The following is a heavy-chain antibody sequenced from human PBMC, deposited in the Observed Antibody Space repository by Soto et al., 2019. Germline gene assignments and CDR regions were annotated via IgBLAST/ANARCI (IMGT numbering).Heavy chain of an antibody. Sequence: QVQLQQWGAGLLKPSETLSLTCAVYGGSFSGYYWSWIRQPPGKGLEWIGEINHSGSTNYNPSLKSRVTLSVDTSKNQFSLKLCTVTAADTAVYYCARGRLVRGVKGYYFDYWGQGTLVTVSS. D-gene: IGHD3-10*01. CDR3: ARGRLVRGVKGYYFDY. V-gene: IGHV4-34*01. CDR1: GGSFSGYY. CDR2: INHSGST. J-gene: IGHJ4*02.